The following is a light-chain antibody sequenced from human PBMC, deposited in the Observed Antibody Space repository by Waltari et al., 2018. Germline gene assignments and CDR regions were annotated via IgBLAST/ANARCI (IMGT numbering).Light chain of an antibody. J-gene: IGLJ3*02. CDR1: SASASTNHY. CDR3: LMYMGGGISV. V-gene: IGLV8-61*01. Sequence: QTVVTQEPSFSVSPGGTVTLTCGLSSASASTNHYPSWYQQTPGQAPRTLIYSTKTRSSGVPDRFSGSILGNKAALTITGAQTDDEADYYCLMYMGGGISVFGGGAKLTVL. CDR2: STK.